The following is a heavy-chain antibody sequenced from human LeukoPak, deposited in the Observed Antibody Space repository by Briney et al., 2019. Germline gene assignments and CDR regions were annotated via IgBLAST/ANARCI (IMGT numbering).Heavy chain of an antibody. J-gene: IGHJ5*02. CDR2: ISSSSSYI. V-gene: IGHV3-21*01. D-gene: IGHD4-17*01. CDR3: ARLGVTTGT. Sequence: KTGGSLRLSCAASGFTFSDYALGWVRQAPGKGLEWVSSISSSSSYIYYADSVKGRFTISRDNAKNSLYLQMNSLRAEDTAVYYCARLGVTTGTWGQGTLVTVSS. CDR1: GFTFSDYA.